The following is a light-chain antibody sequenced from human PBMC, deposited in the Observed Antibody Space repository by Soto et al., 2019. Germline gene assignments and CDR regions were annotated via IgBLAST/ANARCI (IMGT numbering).Light chain of an antibody. CDR2: RNN. V-gene: IGLV1-47*01. CDR3: AAWDHSLSGWM. Sequence: QSVLTQPPSASATPGQRVTISCSGSSSNIGSDFVFWYQQLPGMAPKLLIYRNNQRPSGVPDRFSGSKSGTSASLAISGLRSEDEADYYCAAWDHSLSGWMIGGGTKLTVL. CDR1: SSNIGSDF. J-gene: IGLJ3*02.